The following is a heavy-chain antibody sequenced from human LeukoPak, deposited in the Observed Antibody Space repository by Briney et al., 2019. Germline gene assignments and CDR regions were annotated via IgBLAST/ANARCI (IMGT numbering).Heavy chain of an antibody. V-gene: IGHV4-39*07. J-gene: IGHJ4*02. D-gene: IGHD6-13*01. CDR3: ARDGSGYSSSWYEV. CDR2: IYYSGST. Sequence: PSETLSLTCTVSGGSISSGSYYWGWIRQPPGKGLEWIGSIYYSGSTYYNPSLKSRVTISVDTSKNQFSLKLSSVTAADTAVYYCARDGSGYSSSWYEVWGQGTLVTVSS. CDR1: GGSISSGSYY.